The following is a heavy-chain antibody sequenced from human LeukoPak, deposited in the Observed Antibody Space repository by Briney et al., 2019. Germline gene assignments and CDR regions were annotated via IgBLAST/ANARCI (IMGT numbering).Heavy chain of an antibody. CDR2: MNPNSGNT. J-gene: IGHJ6*02. D-gene: IGHD1-20*01. Sequence: ASVTVSFKASGYTFTIYDINWVRQATGQGQEWMGWMNPNSGNTGYAQKFQGRVTMTRNTSISTAYMELSSLRSEDTAVYYCARGRGVNWNVAYGMDVWGQGTTVTVSS. CDR3: ARGRGVNWNVAYGMDV. V-gene: IGHV1-8*01. CDR1: GYTFTIYD.